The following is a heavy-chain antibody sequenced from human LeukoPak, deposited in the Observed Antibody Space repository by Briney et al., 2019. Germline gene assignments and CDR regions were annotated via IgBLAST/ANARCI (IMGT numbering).Heavy chain of an antibody. J-gene: IGHJ4*02. Sequence: PGGSLRLSCAASGFTLSSYAMHWVRQAPGKGLEWVAVISYDGSNKYYADSVKGRFTISRDNSKNTLYLQMNSLRAEDTAVYYCARGGDTSGSHDPAGFDYWGQGTLVTVSS. CDR1: GFTLSSYA. V-gene: IGHV3-30-3*01. CDR2: ISYDGSNK. CDR3: ARGGDTSGSHDPAGFDY. D-gene: IGHD6-19*01.